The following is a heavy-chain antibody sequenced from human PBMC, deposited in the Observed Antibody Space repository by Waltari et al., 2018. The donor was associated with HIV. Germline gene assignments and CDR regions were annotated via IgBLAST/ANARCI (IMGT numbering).Heavy chain of an antibody. J-gene: IGHJ5*02. D-gene: IGHD3-3*01. CDR3: AREGAGSFWSGYYRWFDP. V-gene: IGHV4-59*01. CDR1: GGSISSYY. Sequence: QVQLQESGPGLVKPSETLSLTCTVSGGSISSYYWSWIRQPPGKGLEWIGYIYYSGSTNYNPSLKSRVTISVDTSKTQFSRKLSSVTAADTAVYYCAREGAGSFWSGYYRWFDPWGQGTLVTVSS. CDR2: IYYSGST.